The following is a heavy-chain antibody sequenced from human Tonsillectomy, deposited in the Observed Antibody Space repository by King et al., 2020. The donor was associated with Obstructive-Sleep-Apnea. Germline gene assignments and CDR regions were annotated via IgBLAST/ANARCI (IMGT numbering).Heavy chain of an antibody. J-gene: IGHJ6*02. Sequence: VQLQESGPGLVKPSETLSLTCTVSSGSIRGYYWSWVRKPPGRGPEWMVYIYHSGTTNYDPSLKSRVTMSVDTSKNQFSLNLTSVTAADTAVYYCARHPYYYYGMDVWGQGTTVTVSS. V-gene: IGHV4-59*08. CDR2: IYHSGTT. CDR1: SGSIRGYY. CDR3: ARHPYYYYGMDV.